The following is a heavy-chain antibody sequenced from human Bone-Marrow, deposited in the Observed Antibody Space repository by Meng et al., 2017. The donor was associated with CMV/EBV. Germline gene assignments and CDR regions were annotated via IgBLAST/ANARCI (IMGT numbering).Heavy chain of an antibody. J-gene: IGHJ4*02. Sequence: GGSLRLSCASSGFTFSSYWMTWVRRAPGKGLEWVANIKEDGSEKYYVDSVKGRFTISRDNAKNSLYLQMNSLRAEDTAVYYCAREDGKWELSFDYWGQGTLVTVSS. CDR2: IKEDGSEK. CDR1: GFTFSSYW. D-gene: IGHD1-26*01. V-gene: IGHV3-7*01. CDR3: AREDGKWELSFDY.